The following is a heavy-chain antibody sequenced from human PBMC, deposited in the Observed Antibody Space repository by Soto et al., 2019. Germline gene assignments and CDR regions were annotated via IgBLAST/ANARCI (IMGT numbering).Heavy chain of an antibody. Sequence: VGSLRLSGAASGFTCSSYAMTWVRRARGKGLEWVSSLTGRGSSTYYADSVKGRFTSSRDNFENSLYLQMSGLRVEDTAVYYCAKGSDTDVWSGHFEFGGQGTLVTVSS. V-gene: IGHV3-23*01. J-gene: IGHJ4*02. CDR2: LTGRGSST. D-gene: IGHD3-3*01. CDR3: AKGSDTDVWSGHFEF. CDR1: GFTCSSYA.